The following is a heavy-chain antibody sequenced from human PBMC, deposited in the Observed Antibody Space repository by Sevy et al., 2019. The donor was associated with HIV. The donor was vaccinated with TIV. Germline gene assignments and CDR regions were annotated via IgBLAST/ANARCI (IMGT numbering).Heavy chain of an antibody. J-gene: IGHJ3*02. Sequence: GGSLRLSCAASGFTFSNAWMSWVRQAPGKGLEWVGRIKSKTDGGTTDNAAPVKGRFTISRDDSKNTLYLQMNSLKTEDTAVYYCTTRSEYYYDSHFLGAFDIWGQGTRVTVSS. CDR3: TTRSEYYYDSHFLGAFDI. D-gene: IGHD3-22*01. CDR2: IKSKTDGGTT. V-gene: IGHV3-15*01. CDR1: GFTFSNAW.